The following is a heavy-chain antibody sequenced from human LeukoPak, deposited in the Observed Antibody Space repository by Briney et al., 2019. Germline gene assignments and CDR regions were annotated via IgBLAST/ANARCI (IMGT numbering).Heavy chain of an antibody. D-gene: IGHD5-12*01. CDR2: INPSGGST. Sequence: ASVKVSCKASGYTFTSYYMHWVRQAPGQGLEWMGIINPSGGSTSYAQKFQGRVTMTRDMSTSTVYMELSSLRSEDTAVYYCARGGATHSYYYYMDVWGKGTTVTISS. J-gene: IGHJ6*03. CDR3: ARGGATHSYYYYMDV. V-gene: IGHV1-46*01. CDR1: GYTFTSYY.